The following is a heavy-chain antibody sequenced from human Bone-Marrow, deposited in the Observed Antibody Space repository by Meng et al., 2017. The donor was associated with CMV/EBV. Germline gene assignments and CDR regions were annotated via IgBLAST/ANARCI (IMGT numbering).Heavy chain of an antibody. V-gene: IGHV4-39*07. J-gene: IGHJ6*02. CDR3: ARDTGVVPAAMLGFGHYGMDV. D-gene: IGHD2-2*01. Sequence: GSLRLSCTVSGGSFSSSSYYWGWIRQPPGKGLEWIGSIYYSGSTYYNPSLKSRVTISVDTSKNQFSLKLSSVTAADTAVYYCARDTGVVPAAMLGFGHYGMDVWGQGTTVTVSS. CDR1: GGSFSSSSYY. CDR2: IYYSGST.